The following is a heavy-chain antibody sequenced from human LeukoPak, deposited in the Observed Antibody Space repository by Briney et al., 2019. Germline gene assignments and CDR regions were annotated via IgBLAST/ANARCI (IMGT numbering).Heavy chain of an antibody. D-gene: IGHD5-12*01. Sequence: PSETLSLTCTVSGDSISSGSHYWSWIRQPAGKALEWIGRIYTNGNTNYNPSLQSRLIISVGTSKNQFSLRLSSVTAADTAVYYCARNAYSGYDYYFDSWGQGTLVTVSS. J-gene: IGHJ4*02. CDR2: IYTNGNT. CDR3: ARNAYSGYDYYFDS. V-gene: IGHV4-61*02. CDR1: GDSISSGSHY.